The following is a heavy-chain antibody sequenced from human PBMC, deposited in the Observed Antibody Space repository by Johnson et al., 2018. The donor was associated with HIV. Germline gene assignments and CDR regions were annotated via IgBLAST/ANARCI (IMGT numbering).Heavy chain of an antibody. CDR2: ISYDGSNK. J-gene: IGHJ3*02. V-gene: IGHV3-30*14. Sequence: VQLVESGGGVVQPGRSLRLSCAASGFTFSSYAMHWVRQAPGKGLEWVAVISYDGSNKYYADSVKGRFTISRDNSKNTLSLQMNSLRAEDTAVYYCAREGVVGVKDGLIWGQGTMVTVSS. D-gene: IGHD1-26*01. CDR1: GFTFSSYA. CDR3: AREGVVGVKDGLI.